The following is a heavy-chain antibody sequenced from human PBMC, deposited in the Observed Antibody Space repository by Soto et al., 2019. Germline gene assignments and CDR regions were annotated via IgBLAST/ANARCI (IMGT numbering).Heavy chain of an antibody. CDR2: ISQDGSDE. CDR1: GFTFSSDW. Sequence: PGGSLRLSCAASGFTFSSDWMTWVRQAPGKGLEWVATISQDGSDEHYVDSLKCRFTISRDNSKNTLFLQMNSLRAEDTAVYYGAKSSGSYYYFDYWGQGTLVTVPS. CDR3: AKSSGSYYYFDY. D-gene: IGHD1-26*01. J-gene: IGHJ4*02. V-gene: IGHV3-7*02.